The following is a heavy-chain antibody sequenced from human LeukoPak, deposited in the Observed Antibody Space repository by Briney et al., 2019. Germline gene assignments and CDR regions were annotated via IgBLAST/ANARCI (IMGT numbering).Heavy chain of an antibody. CDR2: INHSGST. CDR3: ARDFWSGYIRYFDY. J-gene: IGHJ4*02. CDR1: GGSFSGYY. Sequence: PSETLSLTCAVYGGSFSGYYWSWIRQPPGKGLEWIGEINHSGSTNYNPSLKSRVTISVDTSKNQFSLKLSSVTAADTAVYYCARDFWSGYIRYFDYWGQGTLVTVSS. D-gene: IGHD3-3*01. V-gene: IGHV4-34*01.